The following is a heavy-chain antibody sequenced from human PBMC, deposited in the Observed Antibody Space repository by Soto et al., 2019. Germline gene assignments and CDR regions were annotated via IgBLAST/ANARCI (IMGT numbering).Heavy chain of an antibody. D-gene: IGHD2-2*01. CDR2: IWYDGSNK. V-gene: IGHV3-33*01. Sequence: QVQLVESGGGVVQPGRSLRLSCAASGFTFSSYGMHWVRQAPGKGLEWVAVIWYDGSNKYYADSVKGRFTISRDNSKNTLDLQMNSLRAEDTAVYYCARDRRGYCSSTSCYVFDYWGQGTLVTVSS. CDR3: ARDRRGYCSSTSCYVFDY. J-gene: IGHJ4*02. CDR1: GFTFSSYG.